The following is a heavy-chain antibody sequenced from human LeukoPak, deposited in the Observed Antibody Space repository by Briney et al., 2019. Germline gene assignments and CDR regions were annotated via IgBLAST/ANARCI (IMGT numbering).Heavy chain of an antibody. CDR1: GYTFTGHY. D-gene: IGHD3/OR15-3a*01. J-gene: IGHJ4*02. CDR3: AREAPGSRRPERGPPRY. CDR2: INPNSGGT. V-gene: IGHV1-2*06. Sequence: ASVKVSCKGSGYTFTGHYMHWVRQAPGQGLEWMGRINPNSGGTNYAQKFQGRVTMTRDTSISTAYMELSRLRSDDTAVYYCAREAPGSRRPERGPPRYWGQGTLVTVSS.